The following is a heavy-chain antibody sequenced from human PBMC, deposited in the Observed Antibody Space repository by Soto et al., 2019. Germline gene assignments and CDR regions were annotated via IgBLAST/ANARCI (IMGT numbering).Heavy chain of an antibody. J-gene: IGHJ5*02. CDR2: IWYDGSNK. CDR3: ARERASSRVAAAGTLYWFDP. CDR1: GFTFSSYG. V-gene: IGHV3-33*01. Sequence: GGSLRLSCAASGFTFSSYGMHWVRQAPGKGLEWVAVIWYDGSNKYYADSVKGRFTISRDNSKNTLYLQMNSLRAEDTAVYYCARERASSRVAAAGTLYWFDPWGQGTLVTVSS. D-gene: IGHD6-13*01.